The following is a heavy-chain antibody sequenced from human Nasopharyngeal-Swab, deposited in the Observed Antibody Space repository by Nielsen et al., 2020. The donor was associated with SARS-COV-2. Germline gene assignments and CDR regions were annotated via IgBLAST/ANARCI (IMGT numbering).Heavy chain of an antibody. J-gene: IGHJ2*01. CDR3: ARIVDWYFDL. D-gene: IGHD2-21*01. V-gene: IGHV4-59*13. CDR1: GGSIITYY. Sequence: GSLRLSCTVSGGSIITYYWSWIRQPPGKGLEWIGYISYTGNTNPNPSVKSRVTMSLDTSKNQSSLKVSSVTAADTAVYYCARIVDWYFDLWGRGTLVTVSS. CDR2: ISYTGNT.